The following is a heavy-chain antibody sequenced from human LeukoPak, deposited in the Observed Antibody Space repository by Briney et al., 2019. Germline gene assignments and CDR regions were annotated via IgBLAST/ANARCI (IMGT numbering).Heavy chain of an antibody. CDR1: GYSLTSYW. Sequence: GESLKISCKGSGYSLTSYWIGWVRQMPGKGLEWMGIIYPGDSDTRYSPSFQGQVTISADKSISTAYLQWSSLKASDTAMYYCARNGYYDSSGPTPPFDYWGQGTLVTVSS. V-gene: IGHV5-51*01. D-gene: IGHD3-22*01. CDR3: ARNGYYDSSGPTPPFDY. J-gene: IGHJ4*02. CDR2: IYPGDSDT.